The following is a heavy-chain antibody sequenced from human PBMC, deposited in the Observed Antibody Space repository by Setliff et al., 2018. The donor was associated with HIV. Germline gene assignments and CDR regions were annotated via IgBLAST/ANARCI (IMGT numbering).Heavy chain of an antibody. D-gene: IGHD3-10*01. J-gene: IGHJ5*02. V-gene: IGHV4-39*01. Sequence: SETLSLTCSVSGDSISTGTYYWGWIRQPPGKGLEWIGSVSYSGSTLYNPSLKSRVTISVDTSKNQFSLKLSSVTAADTAVYYCATYADRESNRFDPWGQGILVTVSS. CDR1: GDSISTGTYY. CDR2: VSYSGST. CDR3: ATYADRESNRFDP.